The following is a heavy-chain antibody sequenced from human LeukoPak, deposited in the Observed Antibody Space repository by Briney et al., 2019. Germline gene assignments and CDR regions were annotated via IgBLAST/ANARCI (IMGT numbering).Heavy chain of an antibody. Sequence: GGSLRLSCAASGFTFSSNWMHWVRQAPGKGLEWVSAISGGGETTYYADSVKGRFTISRDNSKNTLYLQMNTVRADDTAVYYFAKEGSKRGTRGVIINYYYYGMDVWGQGTTATVSS. CDR3: AKEGSKRGTRGVIINYYYYGMDV. CDR2: ISGGGETT. D-gene: IGHD3-10*01. J-gene: IGHJ6*02. V-gene: IGHV3-23*01. CDR1: GFTFSSNW.